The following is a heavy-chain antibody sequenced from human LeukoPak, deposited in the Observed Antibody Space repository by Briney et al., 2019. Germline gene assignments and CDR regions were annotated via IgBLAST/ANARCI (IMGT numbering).Heavy chain of an antibody. CDR1: GYSISSGYY. V-gene: IGHV4-38-2*02. CDR3: ASRRDDIVVVPAAVFDY. Sequence: PSETLSLTCTVSGYSISSGYYWGWLRQPPGKGLEWIGSIYHSGSTYYNPSLKSQVTISVDTSKNQFSLKLSSVTAADTAVYYCASRRDDIVVVPAAVFDYWGQGTLVTVSS. D-gene: IGHD2-2*01. CDR2: IYHSGST. J-gene: IGHJ4*02.